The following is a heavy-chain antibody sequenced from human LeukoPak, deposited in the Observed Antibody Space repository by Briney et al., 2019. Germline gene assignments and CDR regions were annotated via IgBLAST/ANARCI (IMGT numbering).Heavy chain of an antibody. Sequence: PSETLSLTCTVSGGSITNSYWNWIRQSPGKGLEWIGYINHSGSTNHNPSLKSRVTISVDTSKNQFSLKLSSVTAADTAVYFCARDPLSTNDFDIWGQGTMVTVSS. CDR2: INHSGST. J-gene: IGHJ3*02. D-gene: IGHD1-1*01. CDR3: ARDPLSTNDFDI. CDR1: GGSITNSY. V-gene: IGHV4-59*01.